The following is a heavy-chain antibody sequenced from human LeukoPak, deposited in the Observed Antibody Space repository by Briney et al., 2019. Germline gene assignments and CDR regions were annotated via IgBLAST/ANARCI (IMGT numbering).Heavy chain of an antibody. V-gene: IGHV3-9*01. CDR1: GFTFDDYA. CDR2: ISWNSGSI. Sequence: GRSLRLSCAASGFTFDDYAMHWVRQAPGKGLEWVSGISWNSGSIGYADSVKGRFTISRDNSKNTLYLQMNSLRAEDTAVYYCARDSSRWGQGTLVTVSS. J-gene: IGHJ4*02. CDR3: ARDSSR.